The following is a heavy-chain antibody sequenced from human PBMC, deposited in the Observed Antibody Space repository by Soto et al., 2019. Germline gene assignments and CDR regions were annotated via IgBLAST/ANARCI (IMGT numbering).Heavy chain of an antibody. CDR1: GGTFSNSA. CDR3: ARDKDRQQLGGNYYYILDV. D-gene: IGHD3-10*01. Sequence: QVQLEQSGAEVKKPGSSVKVSCKASGGTFSNSAISWVRQAPGQGLEWMGGIMPIFRTPDYAQKFQGRVTITVDESTSTVYMELSGLKSDDTAVYYCARDKDRQQLGGNYYYILDVWGQGTTVTVSS. CDR2: IMPIFRTP. V-gene: IGHV1-69*01. J-gene: IGHJ6*02.